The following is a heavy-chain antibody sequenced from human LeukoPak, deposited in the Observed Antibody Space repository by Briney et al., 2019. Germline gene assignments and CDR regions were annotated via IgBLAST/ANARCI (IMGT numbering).Heavy chain of an antibody. D-gene: IGHD6-6*01. CDR2: INPSGGST. V-gene: IGHV1-46*01. CDR3: ARDGAYWSSSWAFDI. J-gene: IGHJ3*02. CDR1: GYTFTSYY. Sequence: ASVKVSCKASGYTFTSYYMHWVRQTPGQGLEWMGIINPSGGSTSYAQKFQGRVTMTRDTSTSTVYMELSSLRSEDTAVYYCARDGAYWSSSWAFDIWGQGTMVTVSS.